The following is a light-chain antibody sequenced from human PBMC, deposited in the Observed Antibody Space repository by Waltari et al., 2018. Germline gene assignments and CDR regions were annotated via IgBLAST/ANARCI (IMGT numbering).Light chain of an antibody. Sequence: VVMTQSPLSLPVTLGQPASISCRSRQVLVSSDGNTYLNWFQERPGQSPRRLLYKVSNRDSGVPDRFSGSGSGTDFTLRISRVEAEDVGVYYCMQGRHWPWTFGQGTKVEIK. J-gene: IGKJ1*01. CDR3: MQGRHWPWT. V-gene: IGKV2-30*01. CDR2: KVS. CDR1: QVLVSSDGNTY.